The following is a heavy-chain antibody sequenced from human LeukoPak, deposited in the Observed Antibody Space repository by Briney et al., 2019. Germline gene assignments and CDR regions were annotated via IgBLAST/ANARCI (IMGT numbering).Heavy chain of an antibody. Sequence: GGSLRLSCVASGFTFSSYWMHWVRQAPGKGLVWVSRINSDGISTTYADSVKGRFTISRDNAKDTLYLQMNRLRAEDAAVYYCARGTYWFDPWGQGTLVTVSS. CDR3: ARGTYWFDP. CDR1: GFTFSSYW. V-gene: IGHV3-74*01. J-gene: IGHJ5*02. CDR2: INSDGIST.